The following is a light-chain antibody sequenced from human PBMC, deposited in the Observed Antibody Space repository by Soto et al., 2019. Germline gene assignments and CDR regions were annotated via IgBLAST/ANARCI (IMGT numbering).Light chain of an antibody. CDR1: QGISSF. Sequence: DIQMTQYPSSLSASVGDRVTITCRASQGISSFVAWYQQKPGKVPRLLISGASTLQSGVPSRFSGSGSGTDFTLTITSLQPEDVATYYCQKYSSVITFGQGTRPEIK. J-gene: IGKJ5*01. V-gene: IGKV1-27*01. CDR3: QKYSSVIT. CDR2: GAS.